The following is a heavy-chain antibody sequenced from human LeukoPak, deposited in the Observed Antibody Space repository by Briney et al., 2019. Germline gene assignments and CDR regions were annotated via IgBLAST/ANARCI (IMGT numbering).Heavy chain of an antibody. Sequence: GSSVKVSCKASGGTFSSHAISWVRQAPGQGLEWMGGIIPIFGTANYAQKFQGRVTITADKSTSTAYMELSSLRSEDTAVYYCARETDSIQLAFDIWGQGTMVTVSS. V-gene: IGHV1-69*06. CDR1: GGTFSSHA. J-gene: IGHJ3*02. D-gene: IGHD2-2*01. CDR3: ARETDSIQLAFDI. CDR2: IIPIFGTA.